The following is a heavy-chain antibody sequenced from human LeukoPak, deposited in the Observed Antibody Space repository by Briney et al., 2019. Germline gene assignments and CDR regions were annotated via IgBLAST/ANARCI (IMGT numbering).Heavy chain of an antibody. J-gene: IGHJ4*02. CDR2: ISYDGSNK. D-gene: IGHD5-18*01. CDR1: GFTFSSYW. CDR3: ARSIQLWLLGY. V-gene: IGHV3-30*03. Sequence: GGSLRLSCAASGFTFSSYWMSWVRQAPGKGLEWVAVISYDGSNKYYADSVKGRFTISRDNSKNTLYLQMNSLRAEDTAVYYCARSIQLWLLGYWGQGTLVTVSS.